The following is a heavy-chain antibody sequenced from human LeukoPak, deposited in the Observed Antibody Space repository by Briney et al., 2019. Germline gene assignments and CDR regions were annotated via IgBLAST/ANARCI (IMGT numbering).Heavy chain of an antibody. J-gene: IGHJ5*02. Sequence: SETLSLTCTVSGGSIRSYYWSWIRQPPGKGLEWIGYIYYSGSTNYNPSLKSRVTISVDTSKNQFSLKLSSVSAADTAVYYCARGANLRMGNWFDPWGQGTLVTVSS. V-gene: IGHV4-59*01. CDR2: IYYSGST. CDR1: GGSIRSYY. CDR3: ARGANLRMGNWFDP. D-gene: IGHD2-8*01.